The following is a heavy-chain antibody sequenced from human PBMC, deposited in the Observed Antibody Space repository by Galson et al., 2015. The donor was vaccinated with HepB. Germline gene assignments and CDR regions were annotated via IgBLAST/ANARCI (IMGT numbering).Heavy chain of an antibody. CDR1: GFTFSSYG. CDR3: AKDGSGSYPFPFDY. Sequence: SLRLSCAASGFTFSSYGMHWVRQAPGKGLEWVAVISYDGSNKYYADSVKGRFTISRDNSKNTLYLQMNSLRAEDTAVYYCAKDGSGSYPFPFDYWGQGTLVTVSS. D-gene: IGHD1-26*01. CDR2: ISYDGSNK. J-gene: IGHJ4*02. V-gene: IGHV3-30*18.